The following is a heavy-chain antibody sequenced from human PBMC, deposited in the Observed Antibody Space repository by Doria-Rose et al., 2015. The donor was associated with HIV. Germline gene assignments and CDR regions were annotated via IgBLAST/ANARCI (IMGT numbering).Heavy chain of an antibody. CDR1: GVSLSSPGMG. D-gene: IGHD6-13*01. Sequence: QVTLKESGPVLVKPTETLTLTCTVSGVSLSSPGMGVSWIRQPPGKALEWLANIFSDDERSYKTSLKRRLTISRCTSKSQVLLTMTDMDPVDTATYYCARIKSSRWYHKYYFDFWGQGTLVIVSA. CDR3: ARIKSSRWYHKYYFDF. CDR2: IFSDDER. J-gene: IGHJ4*02. V-gene: IGHV2-26*01.